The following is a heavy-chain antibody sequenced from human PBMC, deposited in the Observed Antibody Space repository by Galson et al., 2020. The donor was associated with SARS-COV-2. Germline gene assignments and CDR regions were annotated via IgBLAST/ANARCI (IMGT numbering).Heavy chain of an antibody. J-gene: IGHJ4*02. CDR1: GFTFSSYW. V-gene: IGHV3-74*01. D-gene: IGHD1-26*01. CDR3: AATRLY. Sequence: GGPLRLSCTASGFTFSSYWMHWVRQAPGKGLVWFSRINSNGSSTSYADSVKGRFTISRDNAKNTLYLQMNSLRAEDTAVYYCAATRLYWGQGTLVTVSS. CDR2: INSNGSST.